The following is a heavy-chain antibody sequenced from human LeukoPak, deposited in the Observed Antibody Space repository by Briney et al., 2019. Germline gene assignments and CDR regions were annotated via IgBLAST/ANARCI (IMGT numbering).Heavy chain of an antibody. Sequence: ASVKVSCKASGYTFTSYYMHWVRQAPGQGLEWMGIINPSGGSTSYAQKFQGRVTMTRDMSTSTVYMELSSLRSEDTAVYYCARDLVRTYYYYYMDVWGKGTTVTVSS. CDR1: GYTFTSYY. CDR3: ARDLVRTYYYYYMDV. CDR2: INPSGGST. V-gene: IGHV1-46*01. D-gene: IGHD6-6*01. J-gene: IGHJ6*03.